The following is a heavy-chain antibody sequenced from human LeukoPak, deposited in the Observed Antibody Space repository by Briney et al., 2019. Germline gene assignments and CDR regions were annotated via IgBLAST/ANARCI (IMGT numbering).Heavy chain of an antibody. J-gene: IGHJ4*02. CDR3: AQDLAWGAFDH. CDR1: GFIFRYYG. V-gene: IGHV3-23*01. Sequence: GGSLRLSCAASGFIFRYYGMNWVRQAPGKGLEWVSGISPSGGGTYYADSVKGRFTISRDDSKNTLSLQMNSLRVEDTAVYYCAQDLAWGAFDHWGRGTLVTVSS. D-gene: IGHD7-27*01. CDR2: ISPSGGGT.